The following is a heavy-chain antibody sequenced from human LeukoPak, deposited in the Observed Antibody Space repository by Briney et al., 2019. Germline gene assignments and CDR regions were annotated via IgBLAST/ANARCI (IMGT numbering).Heavy chain of an antibody. V-gene: IGHV4-39*01. CDR1: GGSISDSTYS. CDR3: ARHRRYSGSQIYYPPWV. CDR2: ICYTGSA. D-gene: IGHD3-10*01. J-gene: IGHJ3*01. Sequence: SETLSLTCTVSGGSISDSTYSWGWIRQPPGKGLEWIGTICYTGSAHYNPSLNSRVTSSVDTSKNQISLKLTSVTAADTAVYFCARHRRYSGSQIYYPPWVWGQGTMAIVSS.